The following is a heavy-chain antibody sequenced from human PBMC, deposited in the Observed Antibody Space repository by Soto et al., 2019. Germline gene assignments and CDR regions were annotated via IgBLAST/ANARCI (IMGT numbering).Heavy chain of an antibody. J-gene: IGHJ5*01. D-gene: IGHD2-15*01. CDR3: ARGRYCLTGRYFPNWFDS. CDR2: IYKSATT. CDR1: GDSISTVDYF. V-gene: IGHV4-30-4*01. Sequence: SETLSLTCSVSGDSISTVDYFWAWVRQPPGQALEYIGYIYKSATTYYNPSFESRVAISLDTSKSQFSLNVTSLTAADTAVYFCARGRYCLTGRYFPNWFDSWGQGTLVTVSS.